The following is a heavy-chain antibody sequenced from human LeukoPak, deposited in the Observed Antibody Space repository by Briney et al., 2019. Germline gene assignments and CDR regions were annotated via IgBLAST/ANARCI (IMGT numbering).Heavy chain of an antibody. CDR2: IDPNSGGT. J-gene: IGHJ4*02. CDR3: VRERGGLGHIN. CDR1: GYTFTGYY. Sequence: ASVKVSCKASGYTFTGYYMHWIRQAPGQGLEWMGWIDPNSGGTNFAQKFQGRVTMTRYTSINTAYMELRRLRSDDTAMYYCVRERGGLGHINWGKGTLVTVSS. D-gene: IGHD2-21*01. V-gene: IGHV1-2*02.